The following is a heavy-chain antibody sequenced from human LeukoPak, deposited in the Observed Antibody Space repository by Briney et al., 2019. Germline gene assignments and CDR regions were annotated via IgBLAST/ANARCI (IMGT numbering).Heavy chain of an antibody. Sequence: GGSLRLSCAASGFTFTSYAMSWVRQAPGKGLEWVSAISGSGGSTYYGDSVKGRFTISRDSSKNTLYLQMNSLRAEDTAVYYCARDQYYDYVWGSYRYSHGHGMDVWGQGTTVTVS. D-gene: IGHD3-16*02. CDR1: GFTFTSYA. CDR3: ARDQYYDYVWGSYRYSHGHGMDV. J-gene: IGHJ6*02. CDR2: ISGSGGST. V-gene: IGHV3-23*01.